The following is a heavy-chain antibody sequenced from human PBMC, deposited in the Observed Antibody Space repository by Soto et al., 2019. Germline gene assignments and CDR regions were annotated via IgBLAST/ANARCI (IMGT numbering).Heavy chain of an antibody. J-gene: IGHJ4*02. V-gene: IGHV3-21*01. CDR1: GVSVFSYT. D-gene: IGHD1-7*01. CDR3: TRSPRSITGTPTGGAQNDY. CDR2: ISSDNKYI. Sequence: CSLRLVSAGAGVSVFSYTVTWGRQAPGKGLEWVSSISSDNKYIYYADSVKGRFTISRDNAKSSLFLQMNSLRADDTAVYYCTRSPRSITGTPTGGAQNDYWGQGALVTVSS.